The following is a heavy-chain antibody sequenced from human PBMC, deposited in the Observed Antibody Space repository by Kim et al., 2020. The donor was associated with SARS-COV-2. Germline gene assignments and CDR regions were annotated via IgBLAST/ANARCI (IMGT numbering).Heavy chain of an antibody. CDR3: VKEAAFTTIVVDYYFDY. CDR2: VSYEGRHT. V-gene: IGHV3-30*18. D-gene: IGHD3-22*01. J-gene: IGHJ4*02. Sequence: GGSLRLSCVASGFTFSNYGMHWVSQAPGKGLEWVGIVSYEGRHTYYAGSVAGRFSISRDNSKNTLYLQMNSLRTEDTALYYCVKEAAFTTIVVDYYFDYWGQGTLVTVSS. CDR1: GFTFSNYG.